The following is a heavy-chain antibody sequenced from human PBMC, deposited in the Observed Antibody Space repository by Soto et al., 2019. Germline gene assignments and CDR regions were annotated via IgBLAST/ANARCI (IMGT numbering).Heavy chain of an antibody. CDR2: IIPVFGTG. D-gene: IGHD5-18*01. CDR1: GDTFSSYA. V-gene: IGHV1-69*06. J-gene: IGHJ4*02. CDR3: ARVGGTGGYTYGLDY. Sequence: ASVKVSCKASGDTFSSYAISWVRQAPGQGLEWMGGIIPVFGTGIYAQKLQGRVTITADKSTNTAYMELSSLRSEDTAVYFCARVGGTGGYTYGLDYWGQGTLVTVSS.